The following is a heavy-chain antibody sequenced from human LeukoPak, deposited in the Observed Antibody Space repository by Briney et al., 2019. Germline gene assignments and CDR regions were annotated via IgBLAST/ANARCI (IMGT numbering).Heavy chain of an antibody. CDR1: GGSISSSNW. D-gene: IGHD4-17*01. CDR2: IYHSGST. J-gene: IGHJ4*02. Sequence: SGTLSLTCAVSGGSISSSNWWSWVRQPPGKGQEWIGEIYHSGSTNYNPSLKSRVTISVDKSKNQFSLKLSSVTAADTAVYYCAREREGPYGYLDYWGQGTLVTVSS. CDR3: AREREGPYGYLDY. V-gene: IGHV4-4*02.